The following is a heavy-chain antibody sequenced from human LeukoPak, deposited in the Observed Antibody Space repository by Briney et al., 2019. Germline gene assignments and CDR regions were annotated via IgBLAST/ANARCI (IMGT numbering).Heavy chain of an antibody. CDR1: GYTLTELS. V-gene: IGHV1-24*01. J-gene: IGHJ5*02. CDR2: FDPEDDET. D-gene: IGHD3-22*01. CDR3: ATVYNYYDSSGYPTSSWLDP. Sequence: ASVKVSCKVSGYTLTELSMHWVRQAPGKGLEWMGGFDPEDDETIYAQKFQGRVTMTEDTSTDTAYMELSSLRSEDTAVYYCATVYNYYDSSGYPTSSWLDPWGQGTLVTVSS.